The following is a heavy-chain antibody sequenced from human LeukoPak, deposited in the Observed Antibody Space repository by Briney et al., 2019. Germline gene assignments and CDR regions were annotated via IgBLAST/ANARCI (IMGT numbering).Heavy chain of an antibody. CDR2: MKQDGSEK. J-gene: IGHJ3*02. CDR3: AREGLDGHNYPALDI. V-gene: IGHV3-7*01. Sequence: GGSLRLSCAASGFTFSRYWMSWVRQAPGKGLEWGVNMKQDGSEKYYVDSVKGRFTISRDNAKNSLHLQMNSLRAEDTAVYYCAREGLDGHNYPALDIWGQRTMVTAS. D-gene: IGHD5-24*01. CDR1: GFTFSRYW.